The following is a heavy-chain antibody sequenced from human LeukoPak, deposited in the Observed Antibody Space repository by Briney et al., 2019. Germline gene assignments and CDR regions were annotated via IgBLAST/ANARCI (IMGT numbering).Heavy chain of an antibody. CDR2: IYYDGTT. D-gene: IGHD5-24*01. CDR1: GGSISGYY. Sequence: PSETLSLTCTVSGGSISGYYWSWIRQPPGKGLEWIGYIYYDGTTNYNPSLQSRLTISVDTSKSQFSLKLSSVTAADTAVYYCSRGIDAYKGGNFWGQGTLVTVS. CDR3: SRGIDAYKGGNF. J-gene: IGHJ4*02. V-gene: IGHV4-59*01.